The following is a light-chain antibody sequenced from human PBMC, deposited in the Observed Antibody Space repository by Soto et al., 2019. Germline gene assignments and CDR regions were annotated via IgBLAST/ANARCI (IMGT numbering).Light chain of an antibody. J-gene: IGKJ1*01. CDR1: QSVSRS. CDR3: QQNAITPPWT. CDR2: AAS. V-gene: IGKV1-39*01. Sequence: QLTQSPSSLSASVGDRVIIACRASQSVSRSLNWYQQKPRQPPKLLLYAASTLHSGVPSRFSGSGSGTEFTLTISSLQPEDFATYYCQQNAITPPWTFGQGTKVDIK.